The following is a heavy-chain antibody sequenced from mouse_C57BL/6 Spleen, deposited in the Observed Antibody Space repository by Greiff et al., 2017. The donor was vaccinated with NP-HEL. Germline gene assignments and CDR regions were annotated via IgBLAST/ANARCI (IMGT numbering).Heavy chain of an antibody. V-gene: IGHV1-82*01. J-gene: IGHJ2*01. D-gene: IGHD3-2*02. CDR1: GYAFSSSW. CDR3: ARGTAQATGY. CDR2: IYPGDGDT. Sequence: VQLQESGPELVKPGASVKISCKASGYAFSSSWMNWVKQRPGKGLEWIGRIYPGDGDTNYNGKFKGKATLTADKSSSTAYMQLSSLTSEDSAVYFCARGTAQATGYWGHSTTLTVSS.